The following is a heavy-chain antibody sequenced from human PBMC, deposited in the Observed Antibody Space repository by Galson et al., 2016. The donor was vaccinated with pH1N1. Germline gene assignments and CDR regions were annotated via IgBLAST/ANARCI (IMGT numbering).Heavy chain of an antibody. CDR2: TCYRSKWYN. D-gene: IGHD3-22*01. Sequence: GDSVSSNSAAWNWIRQSPSRGLEWLGRTCYRSKWYNDYGVSVKSRITINPDTSKNQFSLQLNSVTPEDTAVYYCARSEYYYDSSGYRHDTSDIWGQGTTVTVSS. CDR1: GDSVSSNSAA. CDR3: ARSEYYYDSSGYRHDTSDI. V-gene: IGHV6-1*01. J-gene: IGHJ3*02.